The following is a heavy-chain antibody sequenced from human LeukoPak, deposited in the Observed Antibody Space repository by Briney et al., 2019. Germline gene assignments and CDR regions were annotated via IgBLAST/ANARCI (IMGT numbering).Heavy chain of an antibody. D-gene: IGHD6-13*01. CDR3: ARDQSLVAYSSTWFDY. CDR1: GYTFTNYG. V-gene: IGHV1-18*01. J-gene: IGHJ4*02. CDR2: ISAYNGNT. Sequence: ASVKVSCKTSGYTFTNYGLIWVRQAPGQGLEWMGWISAYNGNTDYAQNLQGRVTLTTDTSTTTAYMELRSLGSDDTAVYYCARDQSLVAYSSTWFDYWGQGTLVTVSS.